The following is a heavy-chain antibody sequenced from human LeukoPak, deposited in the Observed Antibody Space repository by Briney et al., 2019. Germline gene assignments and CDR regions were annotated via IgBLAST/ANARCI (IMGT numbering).Heavy chain of an antibody. CDR3: ARSLSTAGIDY. J-gene: IGHJ4*02. V-gene: IGHV4-38-2*01. CDR1: GYSITTGRY. CDR2: IYQSGST. Sequence: SETLSLTCAVSGYSITTGRYWDWIRLPPGKGLEWIGSIYQSGSTYYNPSLKSRVTISVDTSKNQFSLKLRSVTAADTAVYYCARSLSTAGIDYWGQGTLVTVSS. D-gene: IGHD2-2*01.